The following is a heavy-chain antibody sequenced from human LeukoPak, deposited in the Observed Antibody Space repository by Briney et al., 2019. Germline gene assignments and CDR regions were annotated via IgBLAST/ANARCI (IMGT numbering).Heavy chain of an antibody. CDR3: AKSGYSYGIDY. V-gene: IGHV3-9*01. J-gene: IGHJ4*02. CDR1: GFTFDVYA. Sequence: SLRLSCAASGFTFDVYAMHWVRHAPGKGLEWVSGISWNSGSIGYADSVEGRFTISRDNAKNSLYLRMNSLRAEDTALYYCAKSGYSYGIDYWGQGTLVTVSA. CDR2: ISWNSGSI. D-gene: IGHD5-18*01.